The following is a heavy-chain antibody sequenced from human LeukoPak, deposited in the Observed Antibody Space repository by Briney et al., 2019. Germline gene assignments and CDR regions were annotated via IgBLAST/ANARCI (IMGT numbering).Heavy chain of an antibody. J-gene: IGHJ6*03. CDR3: ARDGGTDYYYYYYMDV. D-gene: IGHD4-23*01. V-gene: IGHV1-18*04. CDR1: GYTFTSYY. Sequence: ASVKVSCKASGYTFTSYYMHWVRQAPGQGLEWMGWINPNSGDTNYAQKLQGRVTMTTDTSTSTAYMELRSLRSDDTAVYYCARDGGTDYYYYYYMDVWGKGTTVTISS. CDR2: INPNSGDT.